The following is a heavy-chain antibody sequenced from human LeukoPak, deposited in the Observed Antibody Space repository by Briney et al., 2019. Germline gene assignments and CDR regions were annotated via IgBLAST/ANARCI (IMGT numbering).Heavy chain of an antibody. CDR2: ISGSDDGT. D-gene: IGHD3-10*01. CDR3: AKRGPIYSASPGNYFDY. CDR1: GFTFSSYA. Sequence: GGSLRLSCAASGFTFSSYAMTWVRQAPGKGLEWVSSISGSDDGTYYADSVKGRFTISRDNSKNTLYLQMNSLRAEDTAIYYCAKRGPIYSASPGNYFDYWGQGTLVTVSS. V-gene: IGHV3-23*01. J-gene: IGHJ4*02.